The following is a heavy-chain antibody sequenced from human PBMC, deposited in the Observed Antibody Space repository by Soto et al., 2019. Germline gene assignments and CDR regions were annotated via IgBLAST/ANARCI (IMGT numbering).Heavy chain of an antibody. CDR1: GGSFSGYY. Sequence: QVQLQQWGAGLLKPSETLSLTCAVYGGSFSGYYWNWIRQPPGKGQEWIGEINHSGSTNYNPSLKSRVTISVDTSNNQFSLKLSSVTAADTAVYYCARGIGYNYGYFDYWGQGTLVTVSS. CDR3: ARGIGYNYGYFDY. D-gene: IGHD5-18*01. V-gene: IGHV4-34*01. CDR2: INHSGST. J-gene: IGHJ4*02.